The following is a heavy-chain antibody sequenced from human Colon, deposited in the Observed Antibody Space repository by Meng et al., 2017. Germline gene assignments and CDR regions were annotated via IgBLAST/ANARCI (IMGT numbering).Heavy chain of an antibody. CDR1: SGSISSSNW. D-gene: IGHD3-9*01. Sequence: QVQPRESGPGLVKPSGTLSLTCAVSSGSISSSNWWSWVRQPPGKGLEWIGEISQSGTTYYNPSLKSRVTITGDWSKNQFSLNLNSVTAADTALYYCVRQGMTSYSWGYWGQGTLVTVSS. CDR2: ISQSGTT. J-gene: IGHJ4*02. V-gene: IGHV4-4*02. CDR3: VRQGMTSYSWGY.